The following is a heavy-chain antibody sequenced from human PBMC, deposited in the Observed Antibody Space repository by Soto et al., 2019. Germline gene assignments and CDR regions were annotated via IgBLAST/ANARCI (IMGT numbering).Heavy chain of an antibody. D-gene: IGHD3-22*01. Sequence: PSETLSLTCTVSGGSISSYYWSWIRQPPGKGLEWIGYIYYSGSTNYNPSLKSRVTISVDTSKNQFSLKLSSVTAADTAVYYCARAFYYYDSSGYYLIWFDPWGQGTLVTVSS. V-gene: IGHV4-59*01. J-gene: IGHJ5*02. CDR3: ARAFYYYDSSGYYLIWFDP. CDR1: GGSISSYY. CDR2: IYYSGST.